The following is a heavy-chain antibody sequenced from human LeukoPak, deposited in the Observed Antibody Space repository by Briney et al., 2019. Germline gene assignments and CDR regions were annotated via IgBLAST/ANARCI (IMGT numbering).Heavy chain of an antibody. J-gene: IGHJ5*02. Sequence: SETLSLTCAVYGGSFSAHYWTWIRQPPGEGLEWIGEINQSGSTNYNPSRKSRVSMSIDTFKKQFSLKLSSVPTADWAVYYCARSEGRYYDFWSGYSGDANWFDPWGQGNLVTVSS. CDR1: GGSFSAHY. CDR2: INQSGST. CDR3: ARSEGRYYDFWSGYSGDANWFDP. D-gene: IGHD3-3*01. V-gene: IGHV4-34*01.